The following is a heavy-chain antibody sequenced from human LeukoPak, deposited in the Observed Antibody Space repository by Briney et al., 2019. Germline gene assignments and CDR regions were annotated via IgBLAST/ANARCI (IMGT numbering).Heavy chain of an antibody. V-gene: IGHV3-23*01. CDR3: AKDIVVVTAGSNAFDI. D-gene: IGHD2-21*02. J-gene: IGHJ3*02. CDR1: GFTFSSYA. CDR2: ISGSGGST. Sequence: PGGSLRLSCAASGFTFSSYAMSWVRQAPGKGLEWVSAISGSGGSTYYADSVRGRFTISRDNSKNTLYLQMNSLRAEDTAVYYCAKDIVVVTAGSNAFDIWGQGIMVTVSS.